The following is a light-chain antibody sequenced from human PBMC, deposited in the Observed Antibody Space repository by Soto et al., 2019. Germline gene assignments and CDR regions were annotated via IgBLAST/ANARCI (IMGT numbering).Light chain of an antibody. CDR3: QNCFTVPYT. Sequence: DIQMTQSPSSLSASVGDRITITCQASQDISNRLNWYHQKPGKAPNLLIYDASNLAAGVPSGFSGSGSGTHFTFTISSLQPEDIGTYYCQNCFTVPYTFGQATKVDIK. J-gene: IGKJ2*01. CDR1: QDISNR. CDR2: DAS. V-gene: IGKV1-33*01.